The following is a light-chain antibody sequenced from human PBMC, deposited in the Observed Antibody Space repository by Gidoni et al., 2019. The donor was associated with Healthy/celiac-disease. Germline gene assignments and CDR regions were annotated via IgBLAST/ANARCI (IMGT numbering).Light chain of an antibody. CDR2: SNN. CDR3: AAWDDSLNGFL. CDR1: ASSIGTNV. Sequence: QSVLTQPHSASGTPGQRVTISCSGSASSIGTNVVNWYQQLPGMAPNLLIYSNNQRPSGVPDRFSASKSGTSASLAISGLQSEDEADYYCAAWDDSLNGFLFGAGTKVTVL. V-gene: IGLV1-44*01. J-gene: IGLJ1*01.